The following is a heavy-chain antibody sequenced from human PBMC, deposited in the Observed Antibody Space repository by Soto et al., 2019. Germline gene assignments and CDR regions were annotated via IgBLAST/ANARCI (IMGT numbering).Heavy chain of an antibody. V-gene: IGHV3-30*18. CDR3: AKDLDSLRFCGSTTCPTGYFYYGMDV. Sequence: PGGSLRLSCAASGFTFRSYAMHWVRQTPGKGLEWVAVISFGGSSRMYTDSVKGRVTISRDNSKDTLYLQMNSLRPEDTAVYYCAKDLDSLRFCGSTTCPTGYFYYGMDVWGQGTTVTVSS. CDR1: GFTFRSYA. D-gene: IGHD2-2*01. J-gene: IGHJ6*02. CDR2: ISFGGSSR.